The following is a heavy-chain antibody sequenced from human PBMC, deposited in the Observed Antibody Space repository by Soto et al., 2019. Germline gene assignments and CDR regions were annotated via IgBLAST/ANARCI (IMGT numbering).Heavy chain of an antibody. Sequence: QVQLQESGPGLVKPSQTLSLTCTVSGGSISGGGYYWSWIRQHPGKGLEWIGYIYYSGSTYYNPSLKTRLTISVDTSKNQFTLKLSSVTAADTAVYYCATAPTSAIRYWGQGTLVTVSS. D-gene: IGHD3-10*01. CDR3: ATAPTSAIRY. V-gene: IGHV4-31*03. CDR2: IYYSGST. CDR1: GGSISGGGYY. J-gene: IGHJ4*02.